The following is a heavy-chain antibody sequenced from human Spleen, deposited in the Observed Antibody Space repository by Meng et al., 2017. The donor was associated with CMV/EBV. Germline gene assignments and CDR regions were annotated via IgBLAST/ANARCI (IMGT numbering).Heavy chain of an antibody. D-gene: IGHD3-22*01. Sequence: GGSLRLSCAASGFSVSSNYISWVRQAPGKGLEWVSVIHSGGITYYADSVRGRFSISRDESENTVDLQMNSLRVEDTAVYYCARDPYDSTGHYSLGAFDIWGQGTVVTVSS. V-gene: IGHV3-66*01. CDR3: ARDPYDSTGHYSLGAFDI. CDR1: GFSVSSNY. J-gene: IGHJ3*02. CDR2: IHSGGIT.